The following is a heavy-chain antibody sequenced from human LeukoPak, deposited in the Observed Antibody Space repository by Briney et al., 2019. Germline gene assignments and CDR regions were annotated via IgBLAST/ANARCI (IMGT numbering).Heavy chain of an antibody. CDR1: GFTFSNAW. V-gene: IGHV3-15*01. J-gene: IGHJ4*02. D-gene: IGHD3-22*01. Sequence: GGSLRLSCAASGFTFSNAWMAWVRQAPGKGLGWVGRIRSKNDGGTIGYAAPVKDRFTISRDDSKNTLYLQMNSLGIEDTAVYFCTTDRTMKGYWGQGTLVTVSS. CDR3: TTDRTMKGY. CDR2: IRSKNDGGTI.